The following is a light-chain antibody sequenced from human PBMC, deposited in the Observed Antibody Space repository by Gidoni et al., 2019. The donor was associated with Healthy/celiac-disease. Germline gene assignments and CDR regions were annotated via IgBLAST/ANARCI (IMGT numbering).Light chain of an antibody. CDR2: AAS. Sequence: PSALSASVGDRVTITCRASQSISSYLNWYQQKPGKAPKLLIYAASSLQSGVPSRFSGSGSGTDFTLTISSLQPEDFATYYCQQSYSTPGTFGQGTKLEIK. V-gene: IGKV1-39*01. CDR1: QSISSY. J-gene: IGKJ2*01. CDR3: QQSYSTPGT.